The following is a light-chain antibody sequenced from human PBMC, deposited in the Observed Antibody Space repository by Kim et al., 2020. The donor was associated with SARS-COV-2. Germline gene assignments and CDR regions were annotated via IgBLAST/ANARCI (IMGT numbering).Light chain of an antibody. CDR1: SRDVGGYNS. Sequence: QSALTQPASVSGSPGQSITISCTGTSRDVGGYNSVSWYQQNPGKAPKLMIYDVIKRPSGVSHRFSGSKSGNTASLTISGLQAEDEADYYCSSYTTSATYVFGTGTKVTVL. CDR3: SSYTTSATYV. J-gene: IGLJ1*01. CDR2: DVI. V-gene: IGLV2-14*01.